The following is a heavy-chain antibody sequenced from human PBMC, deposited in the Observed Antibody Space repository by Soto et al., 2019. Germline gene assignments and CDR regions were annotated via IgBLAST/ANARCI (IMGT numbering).Heavy chain of an antibody. V-gene: IGHV5-51*01. J-gene: IGHJ4*02. Sequence: GESLKISCKGSGYNFNIYWIGWVRQMPGKGLEWMGVIYPGDSDTRYSPSFQGQVSISVDKSISTAYLQWSSLTASDTAVYYCARQDGDGLYYFDYWGQGTLVTGSS. CDR2: IYPGDSDT. CDR1: GYNFNIYW. CDR3: ARQDGDGLYYFDY. D-gene: IGHD4-17*01.